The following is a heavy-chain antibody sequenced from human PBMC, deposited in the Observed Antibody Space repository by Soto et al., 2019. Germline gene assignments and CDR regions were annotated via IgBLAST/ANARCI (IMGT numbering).Heavy chain of an antibody. CDR3: AGRTVASSWTLDI. J-gene: IGHJ3*02. V-gene: IGHV3-23*01. CDR2: ISGSAGRT. D-gene: IGHD6-19*01. Sequence: GGSLRLSCAVSGFIFTKNAMSWVRQAPGKGLEWLSGISGSAGRTYYADSVKGRFTISRDTSKNTVYLQMNSLRAEDTAIYYCAGRTVASSWTLDIWGQGTMVTVSS. CDR1: GFIFTKNA.